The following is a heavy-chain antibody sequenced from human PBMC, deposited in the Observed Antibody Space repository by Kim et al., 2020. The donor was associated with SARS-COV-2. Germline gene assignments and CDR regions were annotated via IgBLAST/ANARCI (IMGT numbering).Heavy chain of an antibody. CDR1: GFIFSDYG. D-gene: IGHD5-18*01. J-gene: IGHJ4*02. CDR3: AKDLGYSVFLFYFNY. Sequence: GGSLRLSCAASGFIFSDYGMHWVRQAPGKGLEWVAAISNDGKDLYYDDSLKGRFSVSRDTSKNTIYLQMNSLRPDDTAIYYCAKDLGYSVFLFYFNYWGQATLVTLPA. CDR2: ISNDGKDL. V-gene: IGHV3-30*18.